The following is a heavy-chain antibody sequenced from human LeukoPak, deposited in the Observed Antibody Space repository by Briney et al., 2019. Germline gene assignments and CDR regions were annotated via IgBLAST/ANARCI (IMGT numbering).Heavy chain of an antibody. D-gene: IGHD3-3*01. Sequence: SETLSLTCTVSGDSLSSSSYYWGWIRQPPGTGLEWIGTIFYSGSTYYNPSLKSRVTISVDTSKNQFSLKLSSVTAADTAVYYCARDSRKLGFLGIDGFDIWGQGTMVTVSS. CDR1: GDSLSSSSYY. J-gene: IGHJ3*02. V-gene: IGHV4-39*02. CDR3: ARDSRKLGFLGIDGFDI. CDR2: IFYSGST.